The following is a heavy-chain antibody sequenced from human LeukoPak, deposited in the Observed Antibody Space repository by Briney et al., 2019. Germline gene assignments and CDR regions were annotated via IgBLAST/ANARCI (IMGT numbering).Heavy chain of an antibody. Sequence: PSETLSLTCTVSGGSISSSSYYWGWIRQPPGKGLAWIGRIYYSGSTYYNPSLKSRVTISVDTSKNQFSLKLSSVTAADTAVYYCARHTSYYYDSSGYPENWFDPWGQGTLVTVSS. V-gene: IGHV4-39*01. J-gene: IGHJ5*02. CDR3: ARHTSYYYDSSGYPENWFDP. CDR2: IYYSGST. D-gene: IGHD3-22*01. CDR1: GGSISSSSYY.